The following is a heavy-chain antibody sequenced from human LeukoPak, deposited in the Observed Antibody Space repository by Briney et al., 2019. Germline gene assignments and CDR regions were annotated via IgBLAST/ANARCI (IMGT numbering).Heavy chain of an antibody. D-gene: IGHD3-10*01. CDR3: AKAEGSGSYYNVRTPYYFDY. J-gene: IGHJ4*02. CDR2: ISGSGGST. Sequence: GGSLRLSCAASGFTFSSYAMSWVRQAPGKGLEWVSAISGSGGSTYYADSVKGRFTISRDNSKSTLYLQMNSLRAEDTAVYYCAKAEGSGSYYNVRTPYYFDYWGQGTLVTVSS. CDR1: GFTFSSYA. V-gene: IGHV3-23*01.